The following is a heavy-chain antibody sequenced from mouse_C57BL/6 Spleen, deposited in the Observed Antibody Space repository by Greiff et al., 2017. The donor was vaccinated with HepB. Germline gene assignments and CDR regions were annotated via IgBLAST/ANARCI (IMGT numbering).Heavy chain of an antibody. V-gene: IGHV5-17*01. Sequence: DVMLVESGGGLVKPGGSLKLSCAASGFTFSDYGMHWVRQAPEKGLEWVAYISSGSSTIYYADTVKGRFTISRDNAKNTLFLQMTSLRSEDTAMYYCARRAYYSNYEAMDYWGQGTSVTVSS. D-gene: IGHD2-5*01. CDR3: ARRAYYSNYEAMDY. CDR2: ISSGSSTI. J-gene: IGHJ4*01. CDR1: GFTFSDYG.